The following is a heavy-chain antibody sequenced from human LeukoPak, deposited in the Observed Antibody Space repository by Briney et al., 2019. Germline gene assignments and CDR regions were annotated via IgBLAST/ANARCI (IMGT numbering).Heavy chain of an antibody. CDR1: GYTFTSYG. J-gene: IGHJ4*02. V-gene: IGHV1-18*01. CDR2: ISAHNGDT. Sequence: GASVKVSCKASGYTFTSYGISWVRQAPGQGLEWMGWISAHNGDTNYAQKLQGRVTMTTDTSTSTAYMELRSLRSDDTAVYYCASHHYYDNRMYYFRFWGQGTLVTVSS. D-gene: IGHD3-22*01. CDR3: ASHHYYDNRMYYFRF.